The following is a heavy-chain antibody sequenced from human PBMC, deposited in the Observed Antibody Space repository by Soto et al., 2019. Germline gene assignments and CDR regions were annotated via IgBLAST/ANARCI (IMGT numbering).Heavy chain of an antibody. CDR3: ARARYGYFQH. J-gene: IGHJ1*01. D-gene: IGHD1-1*01. Sequence: SETLSLTCTVSGGSISSYYWSWIRQSPGKGLEWIGYIYDSGSTNYNPSLKSRVTISVDTSKNQLSLKLSSVTAADTAVYYCARARYGYFQHWGQGTLVTVSS. V-gene: IGHV4-59*01. CDR2: IYDSGST. CDR1: GGSISSYY.